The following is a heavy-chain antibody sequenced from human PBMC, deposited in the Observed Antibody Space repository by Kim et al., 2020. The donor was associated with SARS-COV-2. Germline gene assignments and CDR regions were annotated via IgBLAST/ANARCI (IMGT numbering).Heavy chain of an antibody. D-gene: IGHD3-9*01. J-gene: IGHJ6*02. Sequence: ASVKVSCKASGYTFTSYAMHWVRQAPGQRLEWMGWINAGNGNTKYSQKFQGRVTITRDTSASTAYMELSSLRSEDTAVYYCARQDLHGEDLTTFWYYYYGMDVWGQGTTVTVSS. CDR1: GYTFTSYA. CDR2: INAGNGNT. V-gene: IGHV1-3*01. CDR3: ARQDLHGEDLTTFWYYYYGMDV.